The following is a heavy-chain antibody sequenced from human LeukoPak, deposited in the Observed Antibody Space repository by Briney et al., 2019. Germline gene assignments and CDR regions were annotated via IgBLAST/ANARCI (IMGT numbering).Heavy chain of an antibody. D-gene: IGHD6-13*01. CDR1: GGSFSGYY. Sequence: TSETLSLTCAVYGGSFSGYYWSWIRQPPGKGREWIGEINHSGRTNYNRSLKRRVTMSEDTSHKQFSLKLSSVTAADTAVYYCARDHSSSWYDYYYYMDVWRKGTTVTVSS. CDR3: ARDHSSSWYDYYYYMDV. CDR2: INHSGRT. V-gene: IGHV4-34*01. J-gene: IGHJ6*03.